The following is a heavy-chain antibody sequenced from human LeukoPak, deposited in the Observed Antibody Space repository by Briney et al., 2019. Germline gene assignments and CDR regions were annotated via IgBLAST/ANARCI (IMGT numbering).Heavy chain of an antibody. J-gene: IGHJ5*02. D-gene: IGHD3-16*02. CDR3: ARSLGITFGGIIVAGFDP. V-gene: IGHV4-59*01. CDR1: GGSISSYY. CDR2: IYYSGST. Sequence: KPSETLSLTCTVSGGSISSYYWSWIRQPPGKGLEWIWYIYYSGSTNYNPSLKSRVSISVDTSKNQFSLKLSSVTAADTAVYYCARSLGITFGGIIVAGFDPWGQGTLVTVSS.